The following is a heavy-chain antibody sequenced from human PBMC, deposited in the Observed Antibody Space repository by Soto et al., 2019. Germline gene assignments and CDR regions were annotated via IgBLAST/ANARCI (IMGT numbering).Heavy chain of an antibody. D-gene: IGHD2-21*02. CDR3: ATCIGGDCYSDY. V-gene: IGHV3-23*01. J-gene: IGHJ4*02. CDR1: GFTFNNYA. CDR2: ISGGIT. Sequence: GGSLTLSCVASGFTFNNYAMRWVRQPPGKGLEWVSAISGGITYYADSVKGRFTTSRDNSKNTLFLQMTSLRVEDTAVYYCATCIGGDCYSDYWGQGALVTVSS.